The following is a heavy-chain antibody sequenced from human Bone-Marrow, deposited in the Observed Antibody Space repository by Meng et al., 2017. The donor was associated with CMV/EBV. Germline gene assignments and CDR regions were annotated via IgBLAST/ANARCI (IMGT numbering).Heavy chain of an antibody. V-gene: IGHV4-34*01. CDR2: INHSGST. Sequence: SETLSLTCAVYGGSFSGYYWSWIRQPPGKGLEWIGEINHSGSTNYNPSLKSRVTISVDTSKNQFSLKLSSATAADTAVYYCARARSGGRYYYGMDVWGQGPTVTVYS. CDR3: ARARSGGRYYYGMDV. D-gene: IGHD1-26*01. J-gene: IGHJ6*02. CDR1: GGSFSGYY.